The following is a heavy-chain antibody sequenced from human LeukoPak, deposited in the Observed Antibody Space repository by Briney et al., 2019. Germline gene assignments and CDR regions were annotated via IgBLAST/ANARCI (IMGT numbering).Heavy chain of an antibody. J-gene: IGHJ6*03. V-gene: IGHV1-2*02. CDR3: SRGSSTSITYYMDV. CDR1: GYTFTGYY. CDR2: INPNSGGT. Sequence: ASVTVSCKASGYTFTGYYIHWVRQAPGQGLEWMGWINPNSGGTNYAQKFQGRVTMTRDTSISTAYMELSRLRSDDTAVYYCSRGSSTSITYYMDVWGKGTPVTFSS. D-gene: IGHD2-2*01.